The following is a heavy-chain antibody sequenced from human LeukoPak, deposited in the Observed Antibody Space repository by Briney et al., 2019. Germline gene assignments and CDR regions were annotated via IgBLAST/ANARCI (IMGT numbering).Heavy chain of an antibody. CDR2: ISAYNGNT. CDR3: ARAGYSGSKGLVDY. V-gene: IGHV1-18*01. Sequence: GASVEVSCKASGYTFTSYGISWVRQAPGQGLEWMGWISAYNGNTNYAQKLQGRVTMTTDTSTSTAYMELRGLRSDDTAVYYCARAGYSGSKGLVDYWGQGTLVTVSS. D-gene: IGHD1-26*01. J-gene: IGHJ4*02. CDR1: GYTFTSYG.